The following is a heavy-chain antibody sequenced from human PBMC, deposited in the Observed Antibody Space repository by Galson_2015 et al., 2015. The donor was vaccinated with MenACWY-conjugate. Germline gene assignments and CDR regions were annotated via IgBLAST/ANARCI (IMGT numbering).Heavy chain of an antibody. CDR3: ARVTRQRYCSGGSCYFDY. CDR2: IYYSGST. D-gene: IGHD2-15*01. CDR1: GGSISSYY. J-gene: IGHJ4*02. Sequence: SETLSLTCPVSGGSISSYYWSWIRQPPGEGLEWIGYIYYSGSTNYNPSLKSRVTISVDTSKNQFSLKLSSVTAADTAVYYWARVTRQRYCSGGSCYFDYWGQGTLVTVSS. V-gene: IGHV4-59*01.